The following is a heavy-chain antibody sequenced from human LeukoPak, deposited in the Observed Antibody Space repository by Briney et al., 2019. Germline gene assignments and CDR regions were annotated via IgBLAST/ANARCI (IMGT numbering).Heavy chain of an antibody. D-gene: IGHD1-26*01. Sequence: ASVKVSCKVSGYTLSELSMNWVRQPPGKGLEWMGGFDPEDDEAIYAPKFQGRVTMTEDSSTDTAYMELSSLRSEDTAVYYCAAESLIGSRKDVFDIWGQGTLVTVSS. V-gene: IGHV1-24*01. CDR2: FDPEDDEA. J-gene: IGHJ3*02. CDR1: GYTLSELS. CDR3: AAESLIGSRKDVFDI.